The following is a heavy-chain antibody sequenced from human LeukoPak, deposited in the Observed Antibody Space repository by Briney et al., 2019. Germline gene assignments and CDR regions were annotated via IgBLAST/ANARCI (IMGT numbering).Heavy chain of an antibody. D-gene: IGHD1-26*01. CDR3: ARDVVGATRPNWFDP. Sequence: GGSLRLSCAASGFRFNTYWMSWVRQAPGKGLEWVANIKQDGNEKYYADSVKGRFTISRDNGKNSLDLQMNSLRAEDTAVYYCARDVVGATRPNWFDPWGQGTLVTVSS. CDR1: GFRFNTYW. CDR2: IKQDGNEK. J-gene: IGHJ5*02. V-gene: IGHV3-7*01.